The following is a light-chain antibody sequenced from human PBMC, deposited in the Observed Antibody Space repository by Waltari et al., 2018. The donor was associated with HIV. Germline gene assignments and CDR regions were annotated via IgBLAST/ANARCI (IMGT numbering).Light chain of an antibody. Sequence: EIVLTQSPGTLSLSPGERATLSCRASQRISSTSLAWYQLKPGQAPGLLIYGTSSRATGIPDRFGGSGSGTDFTLIIRRLEPEDIAVYYCQQYGTSVGTFGQGTKVEIK. CDR2: GTS. CDR1: QRISSTS. V-gene: IGKV3-20*01. CDR3: QQYGTSVGT. J-gene: IGKJ1*01.